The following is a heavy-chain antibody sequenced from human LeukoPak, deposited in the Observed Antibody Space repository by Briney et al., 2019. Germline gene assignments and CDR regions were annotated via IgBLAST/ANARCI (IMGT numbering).Heavy chain of an antibody. CDR3: ARSHDYGDAFDI. Sequence: PGGSLRLSCAASGFTFSSYDMHWVRQATGRGLEWVSAIGTAGDTYYPGSVKGRFTISGENAKNSLYLQMNSLRAGDTAVYYCARSHDYGDAFDIWGQGTMVTVSS. J-gene: IGHJ3*02. CDR1: GFTFSSYD. V-gene: IGHV3-13*01. D-gene: IGHD4-17*01. CDR2: IGTAGDT.